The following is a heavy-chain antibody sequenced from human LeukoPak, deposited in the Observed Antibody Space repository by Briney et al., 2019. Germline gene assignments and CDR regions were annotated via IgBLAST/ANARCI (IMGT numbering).Heavy chain of an antibody. V-gene: IGHV3-7*01. J-gene: IGHJ4*02. CDR1: GFTFSSYW. D-gene: IGHD3-10*02. Sequence: PGGSLRLSCAASGFTFSSYWMSWVRQAPGKGLEWVANIKQDGSEKYYVDSVKGRFTISRDNAKNSLYPQMNSLRAEDTAVYYCARDSRFGELGEFEWGQGTLVTVSS. CDR3: ARDSRFGELGEFE. CDR2: IKQDGSEK.